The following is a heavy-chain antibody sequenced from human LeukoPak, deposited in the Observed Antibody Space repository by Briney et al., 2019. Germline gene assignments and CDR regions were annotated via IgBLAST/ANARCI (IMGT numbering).Heavy chain of an antibody. CDR1: GASISKYY. J-gene: IGHJ3*02. CDR3: ARVRSMTTVRDSFNI. D-gene: IGHD4-11*01. Sequence: PSETLSLTCTVSGASISKYYWSWIRQTPGKRLEWIAYSSYTGSTALNPSLDSRVTISIDTSKNQLSLELTSVTAADTAVYYCARVRSMTTVRDSFNIWGQGTPVTVSS. CDR2: SSYTGST. V-gene: IGHV4-59*01.